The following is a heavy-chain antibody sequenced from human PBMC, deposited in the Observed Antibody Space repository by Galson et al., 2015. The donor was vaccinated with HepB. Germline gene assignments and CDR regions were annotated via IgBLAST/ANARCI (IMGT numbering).Heavy chain of an antibody. CDR3: TTDSVLDY. CDR1: GFTFSSYA. V-gene: IGHV3-15*01. J-gene: IGHJ4*02. CDR2: IKSKTDGGTT. D-gene: IGHD4/OR15-4a*01. Sequence: SLRLSCAASGFTFSSYAMSWVRQAPGKGLEWVGRIKSKTDGGTTDYAAPVKGRFTISRDDSKNTLYLQMSSLKTEDTAMYYCTTDSVLDYWGQGTLVTVSS.